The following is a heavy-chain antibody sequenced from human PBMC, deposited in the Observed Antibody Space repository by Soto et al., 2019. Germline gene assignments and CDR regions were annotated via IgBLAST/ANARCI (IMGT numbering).Heavy chain of an antibody. CDR1: GGSISSYY. CDR3: AREGDCGGDCYPVDAFDI. Sequence: SETPSLTCSVSGGSISSYYWSWIRHPPGRVLEWIGYIYYSGSTNYNPSLKSRVTISVDTSKNQFSLKLSSVTAADTAVYYCAREGDCGGDCYPVDAFDIWGQGTMVTVSS. J-gene: IGHJ3*02. V-gene: IGHV4-59*12. D-gene: IGHD2-21*02. CDR2: IYYSGST.